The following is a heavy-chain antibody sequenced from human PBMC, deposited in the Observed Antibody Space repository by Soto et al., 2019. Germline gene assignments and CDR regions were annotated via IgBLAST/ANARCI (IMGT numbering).Heavy chain of an antibody. CDR1: GGSFIGYY. V-gene: IGHV4-34*01. CDR2: INHSGST. J-gene: IGHJ6*03. Sequence: SETLSLTCAVYGGSFIGYYWNWILQPPGKGLEWIGEINHSGSTNYNPSLKSRVTISVDTSKNQFSLKLSSVTAADTAVYYCARGRRGSGYPIFMAVWGKGTTVTVSS. D-gene: IGHD3-3*01. CDR3: ARGRRGSGYPIFMAV.